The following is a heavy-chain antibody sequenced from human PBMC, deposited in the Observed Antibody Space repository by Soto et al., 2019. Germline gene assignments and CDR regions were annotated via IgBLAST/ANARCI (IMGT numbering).Heavy chain of an antibody. CDR3: ARELYGGSGWPSDY. D-gene: IGHD6-19*01. CDR2: IVSSGATT. J-gene: IGHJ4*02. CDR1: GFSFSRFG. Sequence: EVQLVESGGGLVQPGGSLRLSCVASGFSFSRFGMNWVRQAPGKGLEWVSYIVSSGATTYYADSVKGRFTVSRDSAKNSLYLQMNSLRAEDTAVYYCARELYGGSGWPSDYWGQGTLVTVSS. V-gene: IGHV3-48*01.